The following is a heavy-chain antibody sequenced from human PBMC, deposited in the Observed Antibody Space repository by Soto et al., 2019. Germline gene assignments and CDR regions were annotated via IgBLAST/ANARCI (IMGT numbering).Heavy chain of an antibody. CDR2: IIPIFGTA. V-gene: IGHV1-69*13. CDR3: ARGSGGYYYDSSGYPDFDMDV. Sequence: SVKVSCKASGGTFSSYAISWVRQAPGQGLEWMGGIIPIFGTANYAQKFQGRVTITADESTSTAYMELSSLRSEDTAVYYCARGSGGYYYDSSGYPDFDMDVWGQGTTVTVSS. D-gene: IGHD3-22*01. CDR1: GGTFSSYA. J-gene: IGHJ6*02.